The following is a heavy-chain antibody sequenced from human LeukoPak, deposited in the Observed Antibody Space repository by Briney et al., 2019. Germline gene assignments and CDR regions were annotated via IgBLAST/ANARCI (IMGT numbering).Heavy chain of an antibody. V-gene: IGHV4-31*03. CDR1: GGSLNSGSYY. D-gene: IGHD2-21*02. Sequence: SETLSLTCTVFGGSLNSGSYYWSWVRQHPGKGLEWIGYISYRGGTHYNPSLKSRVSISGDTSKNQFSLSVNSVTAADTAVYYCARMPRGTEVVTPYYCDHWGQGTLVSVST. J-gene: IGHJ4*02. CDR2: ISYRGGT. CDR3: ARMPRGTEVVTPYYCDH.